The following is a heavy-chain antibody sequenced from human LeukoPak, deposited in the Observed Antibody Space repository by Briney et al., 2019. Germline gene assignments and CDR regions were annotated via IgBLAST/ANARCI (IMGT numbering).Heavy chain of an antibody. CDR1: GCSIISNSYY. J-gene: IGHJ4*02. V-gene: IGHV4-39*01. CDR2: IYYTGYN. CDR3: ARLVDYGSGSH. Sequence: SETLSLTCTVSGCSIISNSYYWGWIRQPPGKGLVWIGSIYYTGYNYYNPSLKSRVTIFVDTSKNQFSLKLRAVTATDTAVYYCARLVDYGSGSHWGQGTLVIVSS. D-gene: IGHD3-10*01.